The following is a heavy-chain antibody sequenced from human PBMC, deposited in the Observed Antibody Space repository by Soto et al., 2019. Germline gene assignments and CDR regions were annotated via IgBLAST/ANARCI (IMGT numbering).Heavy chain of an antibody. CDR1: GGSISSYY. CDR2: IYYSGST. V-gene: IGHV4-59*08. Sequence: SETLSLTCTVSGGSISSYYWSWIRQPPGKGLEWIGYIYYSGSTNYNPSLKSRVTISVDTSKNQFSLKLSSVTAADTAVYYCAKIVVVAASNWFDPWGQGTLVTVSS. J-gene: IGHJ5*02. D-gene: IGHD2-15*01. CDR3: AKIVVVAASNWFDP.